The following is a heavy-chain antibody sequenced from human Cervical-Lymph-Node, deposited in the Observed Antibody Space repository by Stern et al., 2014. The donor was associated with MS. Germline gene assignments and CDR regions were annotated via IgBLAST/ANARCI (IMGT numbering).Heavy chain of an antibody. J-gene: IGHJ4*02. D-gene: IGHD6-19*01. CDR1: EFIFSHYS. CDR2: ITSTSNYI. Sequence: EVQLEESGGGLVKPGGSLRLSCAASEFIFSHYSMNWVRQAPGKGLEWVASITSTSNYIFYADSVRGRFTISRDNTENSLYLQMNSLRAEDTAVYYCSRGDSGFLDYWGQGTLVAVSS. CDR3: SRGDSGFLDY. V-gene: IGHV3-21*01.